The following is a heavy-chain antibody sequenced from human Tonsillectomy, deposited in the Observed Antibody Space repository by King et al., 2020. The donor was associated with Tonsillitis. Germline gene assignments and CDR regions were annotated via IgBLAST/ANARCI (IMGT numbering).Heavy chain of an antibody. J-gene: IGHJ2*01. CDR3: ARTLPYYDFWSGYPSTDWYFDL. D-gene: IGHD3-3*01. Sequence: VQLVESGGGLVQPGGSLRLSCAASGFTFSSYWMHWVRQAPGKGLVWVSRIYSDGSSTSYADSVKGRFTISRDNAKNTLYLQMNSLRAEDTAVYYCARTLPYYDFWSGYPSTDWYFDLWGRGTLVTVSS. V-gene: IGHV3-74*01. CDR2: IYSDGSST. CDR1: GFTFSSYW.